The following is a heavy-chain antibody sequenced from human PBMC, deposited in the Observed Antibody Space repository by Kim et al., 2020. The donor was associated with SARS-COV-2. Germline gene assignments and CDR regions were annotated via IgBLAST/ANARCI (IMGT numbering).Heavy chain of an antibody. CDR3: ARDGPDYGSYWYFDL. D-gene: IGHD4-17*01. V-gene: IGHV1-3*01. Sequence: QKVQGRVTVTRETSASTAYMELSSLRSEDTAVYYCARDGPDYGSYWYFDLWGRGTLVTVSS. J-gene: IGHJ2*01.